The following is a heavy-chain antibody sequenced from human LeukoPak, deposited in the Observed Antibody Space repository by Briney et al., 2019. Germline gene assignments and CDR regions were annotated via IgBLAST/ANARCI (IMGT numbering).Heavy chain of an antibody. V-gene: IGHV3-30*02. D-gene: IGHD3-10*01. J-gene: IGHJ5*02. Sequence: GGSLRLSCAASGFTFSSYGMHWVRQAPGKGLEWVAFIRYDGSNKYYADSVKGRFTISRDNSKNTLYLQMNSLRAEDTAVYYCATIGPLLLWFGEPPGSDPWGQGTLVTVSS. CDR3: ATIGPLLLWFGEPPGSDP. CDR1: GFTFSSYG. CDR2: IRYDGSNK.